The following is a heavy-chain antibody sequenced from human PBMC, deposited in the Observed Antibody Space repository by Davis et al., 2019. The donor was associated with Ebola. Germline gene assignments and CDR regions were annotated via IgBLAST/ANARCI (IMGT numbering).Heavy chain of an antibody. Sequence: PGGSLRLSCAASGFTFSGSAMHWVRHAYGKGLEWVGCIRSTASSYVTAYAASVKGRFTISRDDSKNTAYLQMNSLKTENTAVYYCTTTTTASDYWSQGTLVTVSS. V-gene: IGHV3-73*01. CDR2: IRSTASSYVT. D-gene: IGHD4-11*01. J-gene: IGHJ4*02. CDR3: TTTTTASDY. CDR1: GFTFSGSA.